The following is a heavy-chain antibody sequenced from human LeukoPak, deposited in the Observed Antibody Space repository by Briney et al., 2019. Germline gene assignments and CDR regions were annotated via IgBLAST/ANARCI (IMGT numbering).Heavy chain of an antibody. J-gene: IGHJ4*02. CDR1: GFTFSSYG. V-gene: IGHV3-23*01. CDR2: ISGSGGST. Sequence: GGSLRLSCAASGFTFSSYGMHWVRQAPGKGLEWVSAISGSGGSTYYADSVKGRFTISRDNSRNTLYLQMNSLRAEDTAVYYCAKDVQVYCSGGSCYAFDYWGQGTLVTVSS. D-gene: IGHD2-15*01. CDR3: AKDVQVYCSGGSCYAFDY.